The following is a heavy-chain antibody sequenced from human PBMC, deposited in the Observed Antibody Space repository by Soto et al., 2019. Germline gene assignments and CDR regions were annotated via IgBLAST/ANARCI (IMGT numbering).Heavy chain of an antibody. CDR1: GFTVSSNY. V-gene: IGHV3-66*01. D-gene: IGHD3-3*01. Sequence: EGSLRLSCVVSGFTVSSNYLSWVRQAPGKGLEWVSVLYSGGTTYYADSVKGRSTISRDNSKNTLCLQMNSLRAEDTAIYYCAKERSIYGVVIPFLHYWGQGT. CDR2: LYSGGTT. CDR3: AKERSIYGVVIPFLHY. J-gene: IGHJ4*02.